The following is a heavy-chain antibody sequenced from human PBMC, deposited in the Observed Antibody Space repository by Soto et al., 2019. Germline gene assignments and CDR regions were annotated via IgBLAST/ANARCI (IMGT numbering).Heavy chain of an antibody. CDR1: AGTFSSYA. D-gene: IGHD6-13*01. V-gene: IGHV1-69*13. CDR3: ARSPPYSSSWYRYYGMDV. J-gene: IGHJ6*02. Sequence: SVKVSCKASAGTFSSYAISWVRQAPGQGLEWMGGIIPIFGTANYAQKFQGRVTITADESTSTAYMELSSLRSEDTAVYYCARSPPYSSSWYRYYGMDVWGQGTTVTVSS. CDR2: IIPIFGTA.